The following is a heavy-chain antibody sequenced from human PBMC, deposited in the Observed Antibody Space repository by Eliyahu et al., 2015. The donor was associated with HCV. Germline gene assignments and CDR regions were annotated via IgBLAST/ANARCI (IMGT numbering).Heavy chain of an antibody. Sequence: QLQLQXSGPGXVKPSEXLSLTCTVXCRXIXTXYWRWIRQPPGKGLEXIGYIHYSGSTNYNPSLKGRVTISLDTSKNQFSLKLDXVTAADTAVYYCASGGGGIAVAGTGGWFDPWGQGTLVTVSS. CDR1: CRXIXTXY. CDR3: ASGGGGIAVAGTGGWFDP. V-gene: IGHV4-59*01. J-gene: IGHJ5*02. D-gene: IGHD6-19*01. CDR2: IHYSGST.